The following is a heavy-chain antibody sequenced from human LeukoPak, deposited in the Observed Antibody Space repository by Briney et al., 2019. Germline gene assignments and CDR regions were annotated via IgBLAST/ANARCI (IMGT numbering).Heavy chain of an antibody. J-gene: IGHJ4*02. V-gene: IGHV1-18*01. D-gene: IGHD3-22*01. CDR1: GYTFSNYG. Sequence: ASVKVSCKASGYTFSNYGFSWVRQAPGQGLEWMGWISGYNGNTNYAQKFQGRVTMTTDTSTSTAYMELSSLRSEDTAVYYCARGGSHYYDSSGTTGVDYWGQGTLVTVSS. CDR2: ISGYNGNT. CDR3: ARGGSHYYDSSGTTGVDY.